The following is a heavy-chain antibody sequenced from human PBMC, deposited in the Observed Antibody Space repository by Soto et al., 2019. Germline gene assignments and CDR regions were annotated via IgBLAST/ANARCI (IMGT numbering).Heavy chain of an antibody. J-gene: IGHJ5*02. Sequence: ASVKVSCKASGYTFTSYAMHWVRQAPGQRLEWMGWINAGNGNTKYSQKFQGRVTITRDTSASTAYMELSSLRSEDTAVYYCAREFSPKKTPVVPVASFDPWGQGTLVTVSS. D-gene: IGHD2-2*01. V-gene: IGHV1-3*01. CDR3: AREFSPKKTPVVPVASFDP. CDR1: GYTFTSYA. CDR2: INAGNGNT.